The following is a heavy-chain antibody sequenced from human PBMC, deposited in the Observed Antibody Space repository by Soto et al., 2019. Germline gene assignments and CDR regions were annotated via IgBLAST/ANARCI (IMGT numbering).Heavy chain of an antibody. CDR1: DFSLTTSGGG. CDR2: LYWNDEN. Sequence: SGPTLVNPTHTLTLTCTFSDFSLTTSGGGVGWIRQPPGKAVEWLAPLYWNDENSNSPSTNSSPTNTKDTSRNQVGLTMNNRDPVDTATYYCALRLRCLANFDYWGKGTLVTV. V-gene: IGHV2-5*01. D-gene: IGHD2-8*01. J-gene: IGHJ4*02. CDR3: ALRLRCLANFDY.